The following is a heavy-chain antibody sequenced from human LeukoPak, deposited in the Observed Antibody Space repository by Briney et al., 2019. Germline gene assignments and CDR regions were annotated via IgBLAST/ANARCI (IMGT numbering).Heavy chain of an antibody. Sequence: ASVKVSCQAYGYTFTSYYMHWVRQAPGQGLEWMGIIHPSGGSTSYAQKFQGRVTMTRDTSTSTVYMELSSLRSEDTAVYYCAREPHNDDISGYYLGWGQGTLVTVSS. V-gene: IGHV1-46*01. CDR3: AREPHNDDISGYYLG. J-gene: IGHJ4*02. D-gene: IGHD3-22*01. CDR2: IHPSGGST. CDR1: GYTFTSYY.